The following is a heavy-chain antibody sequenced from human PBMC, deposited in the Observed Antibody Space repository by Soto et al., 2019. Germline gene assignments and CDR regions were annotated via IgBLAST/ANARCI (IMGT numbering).Heavy chain of an antibody. CDR2: ISSTTNYI. CDR1: GFTFTGYS. V-gene: IGHV3-21*06. Sequence: PGGSLRLSCAASGFTFTGYSMNWVRQAPGKGLEWVSSISSTTNYIYYGDSMKGRFTISRDNAKNSLYLEMNSLRAEDTAVYYCARESEDLTSNFDYWDPGTLVTVSS. CDR3: ARESEDLTSNFDY. J-gene: IGHJ4*02.